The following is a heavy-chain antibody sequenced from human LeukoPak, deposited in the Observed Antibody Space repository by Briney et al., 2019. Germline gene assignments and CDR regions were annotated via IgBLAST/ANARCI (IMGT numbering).Heavy chain of an antibody. J-gene: IGHJ6*02. CDR3: ARLLWFGEFYGMDV. CDR2: ISAYNGNT. D-gene: IGHD3-10*01. CDR1: GYTFTSYG. Sequence: ASVKVSCKASGYTFTSYGISWVRQAPGQGLEWMGWISAYNGNTNYAQKLQGRVTMTTDTSTSTAYMGLRSLRSDDTAVYYCARLLWFGEFYGMDVWGQGTTVTVSS. V-gene: IGHV1-18*01.